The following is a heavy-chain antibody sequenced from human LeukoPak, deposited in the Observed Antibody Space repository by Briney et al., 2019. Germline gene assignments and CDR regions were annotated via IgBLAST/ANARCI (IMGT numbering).Heavy chain of an antibody. Sequence: ASVKVSCKASGYTFTGYYMHWVRQAPGQGLEWMGWINPNSGGTNYAQKFQGRVTMTRDTSISTAYMELSRLRSDDTAVYYCARGVTYYGSGSYSYYYYMDVWGKGTTVTISS. CDR1: GYTFTGYY. CDR2: INPNSGGT. CDR3: ARGVTYYGSGSYSYYYYMDV. J-gene: IGHJ6*03. D-gene: IGHD3-10*01. V-gene: IGHV1-2*02.